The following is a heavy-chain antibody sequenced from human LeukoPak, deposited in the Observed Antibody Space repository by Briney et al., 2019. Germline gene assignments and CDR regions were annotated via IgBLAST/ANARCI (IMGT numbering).Heavy chain of an antibody. CDR2: ISGSGGTT. V-gene: IGHV3-23*01. Sequence: GGSLRLSCAASGFTFTSYTMSWVRQAPGKGLAWVSAISGSGGTTYYADSVKGRFTISRDNSKNTLYLQMNSLRAEDTAVYYCAKVGRVPAAIDFDYWGQGTLVTVSS. CDR3: AKVGRVPAAIDFDY. D-gene: IGHD2-2*02. CDR1: GFTFTSYT. J-gene: IGHJ4*02.